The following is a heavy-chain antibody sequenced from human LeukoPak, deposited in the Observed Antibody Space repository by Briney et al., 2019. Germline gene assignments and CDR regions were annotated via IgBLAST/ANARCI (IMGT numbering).Heavy chain of an antibody. Sequence: ASVKVSCKASGYTFTSYGISWVRQAPGQGLEWMGWISAYNGNTNYAQKLQGRVTMTTDTSTSTAYMELRSLRSDDTAVYYCARESFWSGYYRPYCYYGMDVWGQGTTVTVSS. J-gene: IGHJ6*02. CDR3: ARESFWSGYYRPYCYYGMDV. D-gene: IGHD3-3*01. CDR2: ISAYNGNT. V-gene: IGHV1-18*01. CDR1: GYTFTSYG.